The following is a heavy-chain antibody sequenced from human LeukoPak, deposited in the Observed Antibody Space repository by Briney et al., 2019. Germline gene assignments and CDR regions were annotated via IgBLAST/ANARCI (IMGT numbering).Heavy chain of an antibody. Sequence: SETLSLTCTVSGGSISSYYWSWIRQPPGKGLEWIGYIYDSGSTNYNPSLKSRVTISVDTSKKQFSLKLSSVTAADTAVYYCARGASFGYCSGGSCYYYGMDVWGQGTTVTVSS. CDR1: GGSISSYY. D-gene: IGHD2-15*01. J-gene: IGHJ6*02. CDR2: IYDSGST. CDR3: ARGASFGYCSGGSCYYYGMDV. V-gene: IGHV4-59*01.